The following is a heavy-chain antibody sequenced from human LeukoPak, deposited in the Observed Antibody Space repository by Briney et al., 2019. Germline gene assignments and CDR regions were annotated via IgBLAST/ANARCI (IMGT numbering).Heavy chain of an antibody. V-gene: IGHV4-61*01. Sequence: SETLSLTCTVSGYSISSGYYWSWIRQPPGKGLEWIGYIYYSGSTNYNPSLKSRVTISVDTSKNQFSLKLSSVTAADTAVYYCARDYYDSSGYLSDAFDIWGQGTMVTVSS. CDR1: GYSISSGYY. D-gene: IGHD3-22*01. CDR2: IYYSGST. CDR3: ARDYYDSSGYLSDAFDI. J-gene: IGHJ3*02.